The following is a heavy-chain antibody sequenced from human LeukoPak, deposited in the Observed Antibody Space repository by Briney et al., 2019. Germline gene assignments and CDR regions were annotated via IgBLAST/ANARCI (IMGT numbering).Heavy chain of an antibody. CDR2: ISGSGGST. V-gene: IGHV3-23*01. Sequence: TGGSLRLSCAASGFTFSSYAMSWVRQAPGKGLEWVSAISGSGGSTYYADSVKGRFTISRDNSKNTLYLQMNSLRAEDTAVYYCAKDKQEDGSGGYYGYYFDYWGQGTLVTVSS. J-gene: IGHJ4*02. CDR3: AKDKQEDGSGGYYGYYFDY. D-gene: IGHD3-10*01. CDR1: GFTFSSYA.